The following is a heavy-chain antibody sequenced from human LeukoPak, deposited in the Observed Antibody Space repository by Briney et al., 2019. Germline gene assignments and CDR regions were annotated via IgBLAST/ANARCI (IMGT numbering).Heavy chain of an antibody. Sequence: PSETLSLTCAVSGDSISSSNWWSWVRQPPLKGLEWIGEIYHSGSTNYNPSLKSRVTISVDKSKNQFSLRLSSVTAADTAVYYCARDLGSGSRTKDYWGQGTLVTVSS. V-gene: IGHV4-4*02. CDR2: IYHSGST. J-gene: IGHJ4*02. CDR3: ARDLGSGSRTKDY. D-gene: IGHD3-10*01. CDR1: GDSISSSNW.